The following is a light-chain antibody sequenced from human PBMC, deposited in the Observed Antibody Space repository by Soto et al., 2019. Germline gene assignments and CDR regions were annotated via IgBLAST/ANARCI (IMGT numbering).Light chain of an antibody. CDR3: QQYYSTPF. CDR1: QSVLYSSNNKNY. Sequence: DIVMTQSPDSLAVSLGERATINCKSSQSVLYSSNNKNYLAWYQQKPGQPPKLLIYWASTRESGVPDRFSGSGSGTDFTLTISSLHAEDVAVYYCQQYYSTPFFGGGTKVEIK. V-gene: IGKV4-1*01. J-gene: IGKJ4*01. CDR2: WAS.